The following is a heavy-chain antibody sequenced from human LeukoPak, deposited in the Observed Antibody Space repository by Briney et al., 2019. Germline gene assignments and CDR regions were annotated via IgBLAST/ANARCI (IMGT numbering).Heavy chain of an antibody. CDR3: AKDQDTAMVNYFDY. D-gene: IGHD5-18*01. CDR2: IGGGGGT. J-gene: IGHJ4*02. CDR1: GFTFNTYA. V-gene: IGHV3-23*01. Sequence: PGGSLRLSCAASGFTFNTYAMSWVRQAPGKGLEWVSSIGGGGGTYYADSLKGRFTISRDNSKNTLYLQMNSLRAEDTAVYYCAKDQDTAMVNYFDYWGQGTLVTVSS.